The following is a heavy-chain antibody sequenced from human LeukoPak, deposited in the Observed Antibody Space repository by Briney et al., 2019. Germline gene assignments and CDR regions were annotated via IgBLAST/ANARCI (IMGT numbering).Heavy chain of an antibody. CDR2: IYYSGST. CDR1: GGSISSYY. V-gene: IGHV4-59*08. CDR3: ARAHGRWLQS. J-gene: IGHJ4*02. D-gene: IGHD5-24*01. Sequence: SETLSLTCTVSGGSISSYYWSWIRQPPVKGLEWIGYIYYSGSTNYNPSLRSRVTISVDTSKNQFSLKLSSVTAADTAVYYCARAHGRWLQSWGQGTLVTVSS.